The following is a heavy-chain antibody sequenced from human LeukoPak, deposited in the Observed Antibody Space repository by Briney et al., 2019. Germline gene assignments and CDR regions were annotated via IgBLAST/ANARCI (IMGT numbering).Heavy chain of an antibody. D-gene: IGHD4-23*01. Sequence: VASVKVSCKASGGIFSSYAISWVRQAPGQGLEWMGRIIPIFGTANYARKFQGRVTITTDESTSTAYMELSSLRSEDTAVYYCARVDGGNSEDYWGQGTLVTVSS. CDR2: IIPIFGTA. CDR3: ARVDGGNSEDY. CDR1: GGIFSSYA. V-gene: IGHV1-69*05. J-gene: IGHJ4*02.